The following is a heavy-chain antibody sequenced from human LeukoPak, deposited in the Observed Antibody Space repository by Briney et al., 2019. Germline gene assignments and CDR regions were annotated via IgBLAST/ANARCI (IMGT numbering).Heavy chain of an antibody. Sequence: SQTLSLTCTVSGGSISSGDYYWSWIRQPPGKGLEWIGYIYYSGSTYCNPSLKSRVTISVDTSKNQFSLKLSSVTAADTAMYYCARTIPNHYYGSGSYPNFFDYWGHGTLVTVSS. J-gene: IGHJ4*01. V-gene: IGHV4-30-4*01. D-gene: IGHD3-10*01. CDR3: ARTIPNHYYGSGSYPNFFDY. CDR2: IYYSGST. CDR1: GGSISSGDYY.